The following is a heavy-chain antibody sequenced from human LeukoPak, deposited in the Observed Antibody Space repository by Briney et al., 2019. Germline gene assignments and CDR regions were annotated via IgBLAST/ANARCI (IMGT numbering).Heavy chain of an antibody. D-gene: IGHD6-13*01. Sequence: GESLRLSRAASGFTFSSYSMNWVRQAPGKGLEWVSSISSSSSYIYYADSVKGRFTISRDNAKNSLYLQMNSLRAEDTAVYYCASSIAAEDDAFDIWGQGTMVTVSS. CDR2: ISSSSSYI. V-gene: IGHV3-21*01. J-gene: IGHJ3*02. CDR1: GFTFSSYS. CDR3: ASSIAAEDDAFDI.